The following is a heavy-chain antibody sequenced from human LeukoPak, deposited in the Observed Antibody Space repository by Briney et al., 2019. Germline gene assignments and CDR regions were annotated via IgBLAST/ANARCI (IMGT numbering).Heavy chain of an antibody. D-gene: IGHD3-10*01. Sequence: GGSLRLSCAGSGFNFSAYTMQWVRQAPGKGLQWVSCIHSDGSYIYYADSVKGRFTISGDNAKNSLSLHMNSLRAEDTAVYYCARIYGSGRHPNYYYGMDVWGKGTTVTVSS. J-gene: IGHJ6*04. CDR3: ARIYGSGRHPNYYYGMDV. CDR1: GFNFSAYT. CDR2: IHSDGSYI. V-gene: IGHV3-21*01.